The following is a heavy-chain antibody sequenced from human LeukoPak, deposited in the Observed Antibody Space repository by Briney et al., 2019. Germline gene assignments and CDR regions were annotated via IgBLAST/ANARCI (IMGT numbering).Heavy chain of an antibody. D-gene: IGHD3-9*01. J-gene: IGHJ4*02. Sequence: GGSLRLSCAASGFTFSSYSMNWVRQAPGKGLEWVSYISSSSSTIYYADSVKGRFTISRDNAKNSLFLQMNSLRAEDTAVYYCARVRTTDTLTGYKQELDYWGRGTLVTVSS. CDR3: ARVRTTDTLTGYKQELDY. V-gene: IGHV3-48*04. CDR2: ISSSSSTI. CDR1: GFTFSSYS.